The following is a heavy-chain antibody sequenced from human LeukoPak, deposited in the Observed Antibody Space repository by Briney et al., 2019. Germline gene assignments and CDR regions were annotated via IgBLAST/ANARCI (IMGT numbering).Heavy chain of an antibody. CDR3: AKNPLVSGTIYFDS. J-gene: IGHJ4*02. CDR1: GFTFDDYA. D-gene: IGHD6-19*01. V-gene: IGHV3-23*01. CDR2: ISGSGDNR. Sequence: GGSLRLSCAASGFTFDDYAMSWVRQAPGKGLEWVSSISGSGDNRNYADSVKGRFTISRDNSKSTLYLEMDGLRAEDTAIYYCAKNPLVSGTIYFDSWGQGTLLTASS.